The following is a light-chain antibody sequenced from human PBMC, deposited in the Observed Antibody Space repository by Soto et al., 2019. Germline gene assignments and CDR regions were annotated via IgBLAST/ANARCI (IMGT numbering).Light chain of an antibody. CDR2: GAS. V-gene: IGKV3-20*01. J-gene: IGKJ5*01. Sequence: EIVLTQSPGTLSLSPGERATLSCRASQSVSSSFLAWYQQKPGQAPRLLIYGASIRATGIPDRFSGSGSGTDVTLTISRLEPEDCAVYYCQQYGSSPFTFGQGTRLDIK. CDR1: QSVSSSF. CDR3: QQYGSSPFT.